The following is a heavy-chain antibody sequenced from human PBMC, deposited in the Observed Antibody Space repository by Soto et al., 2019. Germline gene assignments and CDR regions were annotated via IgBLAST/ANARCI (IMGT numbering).Heavy chain of an antibody. CDR3: ARRRYYYDSSGYYYSYYYGMDV. V-gene: IGHV1-69*01. D-gene: IGHD3-22*01. CDR2: IIPIFGTA. Sequence: QVQLVQSGAEVKKPGSSVKVSCKASGGKFSSYAISWVRQAPGQGLEWMGGIIPIFGTANYAQKFQGRVTITADESTSTAYMELSSLRSEDTAVYYCARRRYYYDSSGYYYSYYYGMDVWGQGTTVTVSS. J-gene: IGHJ6*02. CDR1: GGKFSSYA.